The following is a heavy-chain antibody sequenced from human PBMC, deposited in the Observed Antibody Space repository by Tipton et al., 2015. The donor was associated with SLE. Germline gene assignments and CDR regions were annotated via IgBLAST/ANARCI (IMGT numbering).Heavy chain of an antibody. D-gene: IGHD6-19*01. CDR1: GASISSGSSY. Sequence: TLSLTCTVSGASISSGSSYWSWIRQPAGKGLEWIGRIFSRGSTNSNLSLKSRVTISLDASKNQFSLKLSSVTAADTAVYYCTRDRGGTGWPEYYFDYWGQGALVTVSS. CDR3: TRDRGGTGWPEYYFDY. CDR2: IFSRGST. J-gene: IGHJ4*02. V-gene: IGHV4-61*02.